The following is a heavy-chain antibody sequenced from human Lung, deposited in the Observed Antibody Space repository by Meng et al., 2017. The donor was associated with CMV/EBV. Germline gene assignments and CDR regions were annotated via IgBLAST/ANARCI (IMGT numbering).Heavy chain of an antibody. CDR2: IYHSGST. Sequence: QVLLSEAGPGLVKPSGTLSLPCAVSCGSMSRTNWWSWVRQPPGKGLEWIGEIYHSGSTNYNPSLKSRVSISVDKSKNQFSLKLSSVTAADTAVYYCARADKVRFDYWGQGTLVTVSS. CDR3: ARADKVRFDY. CDR1: CGSMSRTNW. V-gene: IGHV4-4*02. J-gene: IGHJ4*02.